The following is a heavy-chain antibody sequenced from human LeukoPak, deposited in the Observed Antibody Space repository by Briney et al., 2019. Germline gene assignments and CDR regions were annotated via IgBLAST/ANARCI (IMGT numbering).Heavy chain of an antibody. CDR3: VRGGNGYYYGSVSLPHDY. CDR1: GGSFSGYY. Sequence: SETLSLTCAVYGGSFSGYYWSWIRQPPGKGLEWIGEINHSGSTNYNPSLKSRVTISVDTSKNQLSLKLSSVTAADTAVYYCVRGGNGYYYGSVSLPHDYWGQGTLVTVSS. CDR2: INHSGST. V-gene: IGHV4-34*01. D-gene: IGHD3-10*01. J-gene: IGHJ4*02.